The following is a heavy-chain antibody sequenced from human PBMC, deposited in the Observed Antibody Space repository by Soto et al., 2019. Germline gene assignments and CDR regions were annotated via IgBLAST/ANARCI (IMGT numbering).Heavy chain of an antibody. CDR1: GDSINSDKYY. J-gene: IGHJ4*02. CDR2: IYFRGNT. CDR3: ARLEGLATISYYFDF. D-gene: IGHD3-9*01. V-gene: IGHV4-39*01. Sequence: QLQLQESGPGLVKPSETLSLTCSVSGDSINSDKYYWGWIRQPPGKGLEWIGSIYFRGNTYYNPSLQTRVTISLDKSKSQSSRKLNSVTAADSAVYFCARLEGLATISYYFDFWGQGALVTVSS.